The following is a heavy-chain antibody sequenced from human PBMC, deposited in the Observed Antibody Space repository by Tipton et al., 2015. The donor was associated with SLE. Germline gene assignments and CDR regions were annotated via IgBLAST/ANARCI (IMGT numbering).Heavy chain of an antibody. V-gene: IGHV4-34*01. CDR3: ARSHEEVVDTAIVKAVFEDY. Sequence: TLSLTCAVYGGSFSGYYWSWIRQPPGKGLEWIGEINHSGSTNYNPSLNSRVTISVDTSKNQFSLKLSSVTAADTAVYYCARSHEEVVDTAIVKAVFEDYWSQGTLVTVSA. CDR2: INHSGST. CDR1: GGSFSGYY. D-gene: IGHD5-18*01. J-gene: IGHJ4*02.